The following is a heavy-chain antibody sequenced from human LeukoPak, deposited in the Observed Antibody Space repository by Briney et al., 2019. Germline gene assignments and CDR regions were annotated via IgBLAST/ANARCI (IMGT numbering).Heavy chain of an antibody. CDR1: GFTFSSYA. D-gene: IGHD3-16*01. V-gene: IGHV3-23*01. J-gene: IGHJ6*02. Sequence: GGSLRLSCASSGFTFSSYAMSWVRQAPGKGLEWVSSLSGSGGSTYYADSVQGRFTISRDTSKTTLYLQMNSLRAEDTAVYYCAEHMGDSEYYGLDVWGQGTTVSVSS. CDR2: LSGSGGST. CDR3: AEHMGDSEYYGLDV.